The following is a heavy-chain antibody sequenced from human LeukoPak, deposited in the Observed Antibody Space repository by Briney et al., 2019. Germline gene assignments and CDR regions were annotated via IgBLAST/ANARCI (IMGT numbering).Heavy chain of an antibody. Sequence: GGSLRLSCAASGFTVSSNYMSWVRQAPGKGLEWVSVIYSGGSTYYADSVKGRFTISRDNSKNTLYLQMNSLRAEDTAVYYCASSTYYYGSGRSDYWGQGTLVTVSS. J-gene: IGHJ4*02. CDR3: ASSTYYYGSGRSDY. D-gene: IGHD3-10*01. V-gene: IGHV3-66*01. CDR2: IYSGGST. CDR1: GFTVSSNY.